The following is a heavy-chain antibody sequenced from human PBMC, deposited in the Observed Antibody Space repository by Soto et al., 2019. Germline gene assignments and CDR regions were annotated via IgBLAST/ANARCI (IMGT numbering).Heavy chain of an antibody. J-gene: IGHJ5*02. V-gene: IGHV3-30*18. CDR3: AKDRVIQLLPIWPDP. CDR2: VSSDGSNQ. D-gene: IGHD2-2*01. Sequence: HPGGSLRLSCAASGFSFNKYGMHWVRQAPGKGLEWVAYVSSDGSNQYYADSAKGRFTISRDNSKSTLFLQLDSLRVDDTAVYYCAKDRVIQLLPIWPDPWGQGTLVTVSS. CDR1: GFSFNKYG.